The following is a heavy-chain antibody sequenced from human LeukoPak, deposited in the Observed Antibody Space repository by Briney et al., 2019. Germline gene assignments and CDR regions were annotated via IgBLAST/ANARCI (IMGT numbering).Heavy chain of an antibody. J-gene: IGHJ4*02. CDR3: ARVGSYTVPD. CDR2: IYYSGST. V-gene: IGHV4-59*01. D-gene: IGHD3-10*01. Sequence: SGTLSLTCTVSGGSINNYYWSWIRQPPGKGLEWIGYIYYSGSTNYNPSLKSRVTISVDTSKNQFSLELTSVTAADTAVYYCARVGSYTVPDWGQGTLVTVSS. CDR1: GGSINNYY.